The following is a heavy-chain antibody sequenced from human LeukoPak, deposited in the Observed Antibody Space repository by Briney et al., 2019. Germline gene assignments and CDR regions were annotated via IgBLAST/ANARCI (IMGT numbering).Heavy chain of an antibody. CDR3: AKDMTPLIAVAGVFDY. V-gene: IGHV3-9*01. D-gene: IGHD6-19*01. CDR1: GFTFSSYA. CDR2: ISWNSGSI. Sequence: GGSLRLSCAASGFTFSSYAMSWVRQAPGKGLEWVSGISWNSGSIGYADSVKGRFTISRDNAKNSLYLQMNSLRAEDTALYYCAKDMTPLIAVAGVFDYWGQGTLVTVSS. J-gene: IGHJ4*02.